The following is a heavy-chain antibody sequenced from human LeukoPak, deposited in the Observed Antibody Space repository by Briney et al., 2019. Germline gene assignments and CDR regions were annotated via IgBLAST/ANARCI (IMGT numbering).Heavy chain of an antibody. J-gene: IGHJ5*02. V-gene: IGHV1-69*13. CDR1: GGTFSSYA. Sequence: SVKVSCKASGGTFSSYAISWVRQARGQGLEWMGGIIAIFATATYAQNFQGRVTITADASTSTAYMELSSLRSEDTAVYYCARVLSMGVPAAINWFDPWGQGTLVTVSS. D-gene: IGHD2-2*02. CDR2: IIAIFATA. CDR3: ARVLSMGVPAAINWFDP.